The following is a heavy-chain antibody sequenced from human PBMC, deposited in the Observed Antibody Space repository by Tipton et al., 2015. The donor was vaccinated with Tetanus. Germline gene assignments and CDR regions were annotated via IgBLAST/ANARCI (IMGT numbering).Heavy chain of an antibody. CDR3: ARQADNWFDP. Sequence: LRLSCTVSGGPIISGTPYWGWIRQLPGKGLEWIGQIYYSGTTYYNSPLKSRVTISLDTSKNQLSLKMTSVTAADTAVYYCARQADNWFDPWGQGTLVVVSS. J-gene: IGHJ5*02. CDR2: IYYSGTT. V-gene: IGHV4-39*01. CDR1: GGPIISGTPY.